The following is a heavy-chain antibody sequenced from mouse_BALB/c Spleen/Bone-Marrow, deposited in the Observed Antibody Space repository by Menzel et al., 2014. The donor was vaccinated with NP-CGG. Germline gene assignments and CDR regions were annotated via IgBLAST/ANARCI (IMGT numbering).Heavy chain of an antibody. J-gene: IGHJ3*01. CDR3: ARLGYYGGFAY. Sequence: DVMLVESGGGLVQPGGSLKLSCAASGFDFSGFWMGWVRQAPGKGLEWIGEINPDSSTINYTPSLKDRFITSRDNAKNTLYLQMSKVRSEDTALYYCARLGYYGGFAYWGQGTLVTVSA. V-gene: IGHV4-1*02. CDR2: INPDSSTI. D-gene: IGHD2-3*01. CDR1: GFDFSGFW.